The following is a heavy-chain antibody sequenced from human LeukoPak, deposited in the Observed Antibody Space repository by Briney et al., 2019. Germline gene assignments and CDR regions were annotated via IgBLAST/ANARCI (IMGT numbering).Heavy chain of an antibody. J-gene: IGHJ4*02. CDR2: IVSNGGNT. V-gene: IGHV3-64*02. CDR1: GLTFISHA. CDR3: ARGGYYAASDI. Sequence: GGSLRLSCAASGLTFISHAMHWVRQAPGKGLEYVSAIVSNGGNTYYADSVRGRFTISRDNSKDTVYLQMGSLRPEDTAVYYCARGGYYAASDIWGQGALVTVSS. D-gene: IGHD3-3*01.